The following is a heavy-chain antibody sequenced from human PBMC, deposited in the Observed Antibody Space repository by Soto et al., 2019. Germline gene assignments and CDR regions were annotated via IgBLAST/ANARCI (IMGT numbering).Heavy chain of an antibody. V-gene: IGHV3-30-3*01. J-gene: IGHJ4*02. Sequence: QVQLVESGGGVVQPGRSLRLSCAASGFSFSSCAMHWVRQAPGKGLEWVADISHDGSNKYYADSVKGRFTISRDNSGYTVYLQMNCLRPDDTAVYYCARVTIAVAGIAYYFDYWGQGTMVTVSS. CDR3: ARVTIAVAGIAYYFDY. D-gene: IGHD6-19*01. CDR1: GFSFSSCA. CDR2: ISHDGSNK.